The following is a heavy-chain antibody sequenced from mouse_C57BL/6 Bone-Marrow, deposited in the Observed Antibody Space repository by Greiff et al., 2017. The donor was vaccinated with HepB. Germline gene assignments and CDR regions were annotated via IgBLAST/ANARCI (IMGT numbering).Heavy chain of an antibody. CDR3: VRGHYYGSSYGYAMDY. D-gene: IGHD1-1*01. CDR2: IRSKSSNYAT. Sequence: GGGLVQPKGSLKLSCAASGFTFNTYAMHWVRQAPGKGLEWVARIRSKSSNYATYYADSVKDRFTISRDDSQSMLYLQMNNLKTEDTAMYYCVRGHYYGSSYGYAMDYWGQGTSVTVSS. CDR1: GFTFNTYA. J-gene: IGHJ4*01. V-gene: IGHV10-3*01.